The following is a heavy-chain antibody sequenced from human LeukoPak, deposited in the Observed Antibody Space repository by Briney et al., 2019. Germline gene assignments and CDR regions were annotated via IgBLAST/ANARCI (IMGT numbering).Heavy chain of an antibody. V-gene: IGHV3-21*04. CDR3: AKGPLVVVPAAMLGY. CDR2: ISSSSSYI. Sequence: GGSLRLSCAASGFTFSSYSMNWVRQASGKGLEWVSSISSSSSYIYYADSVKGRFTISRDNSKNTLYLQMNSLRAEDTAVYYCAKGPLVVVPAAMLGYWGQGTLVTVSS. D-gene: IGHD2-2*01. CDR1: GFTFSSYS. J-gene: IGHJ4*02.